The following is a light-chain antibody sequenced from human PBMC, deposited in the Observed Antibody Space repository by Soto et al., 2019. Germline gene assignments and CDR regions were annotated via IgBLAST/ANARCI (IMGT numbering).Light chain of an antibody. CDR1: QSVFNN. V-gene: IGKV3-15*01. CDR3: QQYYKWPLT. J-gene: IGKJ4*01. Sequence: EIVMTQSPATLSVSPGERATLSCWASQSVFNNLAWYQQKPGQAPRLLIYDASTGATGIPARLSGSGSGTEFTLTISSLESQDFAVYYCQQYYKWPLTFGGGTKVDIK. CDR2: DAS.